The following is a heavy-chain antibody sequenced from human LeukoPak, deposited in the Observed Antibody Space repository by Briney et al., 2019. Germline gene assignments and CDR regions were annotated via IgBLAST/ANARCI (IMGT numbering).Heavy chain of an antibody. Sequence: PSETLSLTCTVSGGSISSSSYYWGWIRQPSGKGLEWIGSIYYSGSTYYNPSLKSRVTIFVDTSKNQFSLKLSSVTAADTAVYYCARLNLSRYYFDYWGQGTLVTVSS. CDR3: ARLNLSRYYFDY. CDR1: GGSISSSSYY. CDR2: IYYSGST. J-gene: IGHJ4*02. V-gene: IGHV4-39*01.